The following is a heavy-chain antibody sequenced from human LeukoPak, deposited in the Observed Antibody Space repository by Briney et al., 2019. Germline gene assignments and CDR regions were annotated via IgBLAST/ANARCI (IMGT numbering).Heavy chain of an antibody. CDR3: ARGGVISYYFDY. V-gene: IGHV4-59*01. D-gene: IGHD3-16*02. CDR2: IYYSGST. J-gene: IGHJ4*02. Sequence: PSETLPLTCTVYGGSISSYYWSWIRQPPGKGLEWIGYIYYSGSTNYNPSLKSRVTISVDTSKNQFSLKLSSVTAADTAVYYCARGGVISYYFDYWGQGTLVTVSS. CDR1: GGSISSYY.